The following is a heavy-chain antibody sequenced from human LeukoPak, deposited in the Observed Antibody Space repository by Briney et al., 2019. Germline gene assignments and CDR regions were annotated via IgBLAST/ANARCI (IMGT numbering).Heavy chain of an antibody. CDR2: ISYSGSTT. D-gene: IGHD1-26*01. J-gene: IGHJ4*02. CDR3: VRRTSGSYSDY. CDR1: GFTFSSYSMN. Sequence: GSLRLSCAASGFTFSSYSMNWVRQAPGKGLEWIATISYSGSTTSYNPSLKSRVTISVDTSKNQFSLKLNSVTAADTAVYYCVRRTSGSYSDYWGQGTLVTVSS. V-gene: IGHV4-59*05.